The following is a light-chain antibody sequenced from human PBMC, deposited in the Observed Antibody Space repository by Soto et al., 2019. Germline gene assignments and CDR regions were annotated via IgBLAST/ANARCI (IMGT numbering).Light chain of an antibody. V-gene: IGKV3-11*01. CDR2: DAS. CDR1: QSVSSY. CDR3: QVYGPPPPIT. Sequence: EIVLTQSPATLSLSPGERATLSCRASQSVSSYLAWYQQKPGQAPRLLIYDASNRATGIPDRFTGSGSGADFTLTISRLEPEDFAVYYCQVYGPPPPITFGQGTRLEI. J-gene: IGKJ5*01.